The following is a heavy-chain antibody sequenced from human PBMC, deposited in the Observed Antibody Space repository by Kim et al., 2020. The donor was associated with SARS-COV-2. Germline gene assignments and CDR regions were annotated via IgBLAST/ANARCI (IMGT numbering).Heavy chain of an antibody. CDR1: GYTFTSYG. J-gene: IGHJ3*02. CDR3: ARGGSRVTMIVVVMADAFDI. D-gene: IGHD3-22*01. Sequence: ASVKVSCKASGYTFTSYGISWVRQAPGQGLEWMGWISAYNGNTNYAQKLQGRVTMTTVTSTSTAYMELRSLRSDDTDVYYCARGGSRVTMIVVVMADAFDIWGQGTMVTVSS. V-gene: IGHV1-18*01. CDR2: ISAYNGNT.